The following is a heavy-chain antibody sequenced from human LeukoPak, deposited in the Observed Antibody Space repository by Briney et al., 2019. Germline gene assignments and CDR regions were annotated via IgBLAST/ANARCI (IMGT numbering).Heavy chain of an antibody. CDR2: IKQDGSEK. J-gene: IGHJ4*02. Sequence: GGSLGLSCAASGFTFSSYWMSWVRQAPGKGLEWVANIKQDGSEKYYVDSVKGRFTISRDNAKNSLYLQMNSLRTEDTAVYYCARLIRLGELSPGGVDYWGQGTLVTVSS. CDR1: GFTFSSYW. D-gene: IGHD3-16*02. CDR3: ARLIRLGELSPGGVDY. V-gene: IGHV3-7*01.